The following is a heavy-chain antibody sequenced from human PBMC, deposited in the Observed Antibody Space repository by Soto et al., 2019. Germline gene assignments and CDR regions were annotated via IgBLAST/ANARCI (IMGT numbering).Heavy chain of an antibody. V-gene: IGHV1-3*04. Sequence: ASVKVSCKASGYTFSSYAMHWVRQTPGQRLEWMGWINTANGRTTYSQKFQGRLTINRDESTSTAYMELSSLRSEDTAVYYCARDHYGMDVWGQGTTVTVSS. CDR2: INTANGRT. CDR1: GYTFSSYA. CDR3: ARDHYGMDV. J-gene: IGHJ6*02.